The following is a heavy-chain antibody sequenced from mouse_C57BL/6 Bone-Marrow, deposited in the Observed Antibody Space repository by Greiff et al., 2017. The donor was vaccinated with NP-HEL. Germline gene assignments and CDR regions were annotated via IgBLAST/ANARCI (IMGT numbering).Heavy chain of an antibody. Sequence: QVQLQQSGAELVRPGTSVKMSCKASGYTFTNYWIGWAKQRPGHGLEWIGDIYPGGGYTNYNEKFKGKATLTADKSSSTAYMQFSSLTSEDSAIYYCARREDDGGYYYAMDYWGQGTSVTVSS. CDR1: GYTFTNYW. V-gene: IGHV1-63*01. D-gene: IGHD2-12*01. CDR2: IYPGGGYT. J-gene: IGHJ4*01. CDR3: ARREDDGGYYYAMDY.